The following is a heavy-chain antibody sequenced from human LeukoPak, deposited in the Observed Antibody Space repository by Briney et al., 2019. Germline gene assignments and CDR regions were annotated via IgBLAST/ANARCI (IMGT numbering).Heavy chain of an antibody. CDR2: IYHSGST. CDR1: GGSISSYY. D-gene: IGHD6-19*01. Sequence: SETLSLTCTVSGGSISSYYWSWIRQPPGKGLEWIGSIYHSGSTYYNPSLKSRVTISVDTSKNQFSLKLSSVTAADTAVYYCARDGSGWEGYFDYWGQGTLVTVSS. V-gene: IGHV4-38-2*02. CDR3: ARDGSGWEGYFDY. J-gene: IGHJ4*02.